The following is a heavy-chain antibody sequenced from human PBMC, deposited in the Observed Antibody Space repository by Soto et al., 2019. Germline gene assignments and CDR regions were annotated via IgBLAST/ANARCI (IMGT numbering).Heavy chain of an antibody. Sequence: SETLSLTCSVSGGSININNYYWAWIRQPPGKGLAWIASIYYDGSTYYNPSLKSRVSISVDTSKNHFSLKLSSATAADTAVYYCAKVVVAATRHTDFDSWGQGTLVTVSS. J-gene: IGHJ4*02. CDR1: GGSININNYY. V-gene: IGHV4-39*02. D-gene: IGHD2-15*01. CDR2: IYYDGST. CDR3: AKVVVAATRHTDFDS.